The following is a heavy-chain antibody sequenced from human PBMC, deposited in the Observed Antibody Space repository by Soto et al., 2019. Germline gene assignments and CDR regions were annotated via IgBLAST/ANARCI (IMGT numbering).Heavy chain of an antibody. CDR1: GFTLSTYR. Sequence: KSRGSLRLSCAASGFTLSTYRITWCRHSPFKGLEWVSSISSSSYYIHYADSVKGRFTISRDSAKNSVYLQLNSLRAEDTAVYYCAREKEDEGSSSLRVYYGMDAWGQGTTVTVSS. CDR2: ISSSSYYI. D-gene: IGHD6-6*01. J-gene: IGHJ6*02. CDR3: AREKEDEGSSSLRVYYGMDA. V-gene: IGHV3-21*01.